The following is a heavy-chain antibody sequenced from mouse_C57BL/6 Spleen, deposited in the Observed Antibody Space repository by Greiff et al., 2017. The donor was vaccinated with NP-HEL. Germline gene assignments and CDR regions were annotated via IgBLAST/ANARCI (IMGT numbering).Heavy chain of an antibody. V-gene: IGHV5-9*01. J-gene: IGHJ3*01. CDR3: ASLSTGAFAY. CDR2: ISGGGGNT. D-gene: IGHD4-1*02. CDR1: GFTFSSYT. Sequence: VQLVESGGGLVKPGGSLKLSCAASGFTFSSYTMSWVRQTPEKRLEWVATISGGGGNTYYPDSVKGRFTISRDNAKNTLYLQMSSLRSEDTALYYCASLSTGAFAYWGQGTLVTVSA.